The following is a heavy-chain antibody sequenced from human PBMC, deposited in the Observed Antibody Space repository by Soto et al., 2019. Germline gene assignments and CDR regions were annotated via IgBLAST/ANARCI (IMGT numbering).Heavy chain of an antibody. V-gene: IGHV1-69*13. J-gene: IGHJ6*02. Sequence: SVKVSCKASGGTFSSYAISWVRQAPGQGLEWMGGIIPIFGTANYAQKFQGRVTITADESTSTAYMELSSLRSEDTAVYYCARNSAEDDFWSGYSGSYYYGMDVWGQGTTVTVSS. CDR3: ARNSAEDDFWSGYSGSYYYGMDV. CDR1: GGTFSSYA. CDR2: IIPIFGTA. D-gene: IGHD3-3*01.